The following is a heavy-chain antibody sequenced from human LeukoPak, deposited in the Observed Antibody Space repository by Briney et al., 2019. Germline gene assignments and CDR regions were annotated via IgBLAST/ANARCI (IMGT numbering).Heavy chain of an antibody. CDR2: ISSSSSYI. D-gene: IGHD4-23*01. Sequence: GGSPRLPCAASGFTFSSYSMNWVRQAPGKGLEWVSSISSSSSYIYYADSVKGRFTISRDNAKNSLYLQMNSLRAEDTAVYYCARANYGGNSNAPWGQGTLVTVSS. J-gene: IGHJ5*02. CDR3: ARANYGGNSNAP. V-gene: IGHV3-21*01. CDR1: GFTFSSYS.